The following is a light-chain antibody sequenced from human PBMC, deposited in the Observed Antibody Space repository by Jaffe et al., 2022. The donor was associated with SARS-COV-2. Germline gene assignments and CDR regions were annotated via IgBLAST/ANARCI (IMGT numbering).Light chain of an antibody. CDR1: SSNIGNNY. Sequence: QSVLTQPPSVSAAPGQKVTISCSGRSSNIGNNYVSWYQQLPGTAPKLLIYDNNKRPSGIPDRFSGSQSGTSATLGITGLQTGDEADYFCGTWDSSLSEVVFGGGTTLTVL. CDR2: DNN. J-gene: IGLJ2*01. V-gene: IGLV1-51*01. CDR3: GTWDSSLSEVV.